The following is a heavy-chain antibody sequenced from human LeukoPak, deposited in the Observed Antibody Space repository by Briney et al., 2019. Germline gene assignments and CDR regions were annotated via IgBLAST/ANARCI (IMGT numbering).Heavy chain of an antibody. J-gene: IGHJ4*02. Sequence: PGGSLRLSCAASGFTVSSNYMSWVRQAPGKGLEWVAVIWYDGSNKYYADSVKGRFTISRDNSKNTLYLQMNSLRAEDTAVYYCARDLSDSSGYPDYWGQGTLVTVSS. CDR2: IWYDGSNK. D-gene: IGHD3-22*01. CDR1: GFTVSSNY. CDR3: ARDLSDSSGYPDY. V-gene: IGHV3-33*08.